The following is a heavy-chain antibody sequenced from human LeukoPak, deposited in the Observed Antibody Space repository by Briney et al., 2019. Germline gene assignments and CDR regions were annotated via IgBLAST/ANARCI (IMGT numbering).Heavy chain of an antibody. CDR2: IRYDGSNK. CDR1: GFTFSSYG. Sequence: GGSLRLSCAASGFTFSSYGMHWVRQAPGKGLEWVAFIRYDGSNKYYADSVKGRFTISRDNSKNTLYLQMNSLRAEDTAVYYCAKDLDYYDSSGYYRGFDYWGQGTLVTVSS. V-gene: IGHV3-30*02. CDR3: AKDLDYYDSSGYYRGFDY. D-gene: IGHD3-22*01. J-gene: IGHJ4*02.